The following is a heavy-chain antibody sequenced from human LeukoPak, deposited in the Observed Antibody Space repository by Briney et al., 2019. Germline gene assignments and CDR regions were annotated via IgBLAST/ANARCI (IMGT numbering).Heavy chain of an antibody. D-gene: IGHD3-10*01. CDR3: ARGLLWFGELSLPPNYGMDV. CDR2: ISGGSGYI. CDR1: GFTFSSYS. Sequence: GGSLRLSCAASGFTFSSYSMNWVRQAPGKGLEWVSYISGGSGYIYYADSVKGRFTISRDNAKNSLYLQMNSLRAEDTAVYYCARGLLWFGELSLPPNYGMDVWGQGTTVTVSS. V-gene: IGHV3-21*01. J-gene: IGHJ6*02.